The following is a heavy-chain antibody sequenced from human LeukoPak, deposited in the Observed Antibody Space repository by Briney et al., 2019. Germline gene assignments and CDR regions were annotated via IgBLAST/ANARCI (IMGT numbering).Heavy chain of an antibody. CDR2: MSGSGGST. D-gene: IGHD4-17*01. Sequence: GGSLRLSCAASGFTSSSYAMSWVRQAPGKGLEWVSSMSGSGGSTYYADSVKGRFTISRGDSKNTLYLQMNSLRAEDTAVYYCARVRYGELDVWGQGTTVTVSS. CDR1: GFTSSSYA. V-gene: IGHV3-23*01. CDR3: ARVRYGELDV. J-gene: IGHJ6*02.